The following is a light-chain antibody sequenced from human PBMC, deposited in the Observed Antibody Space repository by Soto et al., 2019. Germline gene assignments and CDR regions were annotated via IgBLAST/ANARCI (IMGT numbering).Light chain of an antibody. CDR2: DVS. V-gene: IGLV2-11*01. CDR1: SSDVGGYNY. CDR3: CSYAGSYG. Sequence: QSVLTQPRSVSGSPGQSVTISRTGTSSDVGGYNYVSWYQQHPGKAPKLMIYDVSKRPSGVPDRFSGSKSGNTASLTISGLQAEDEADYYCCSYAGSYGVGTGTKVTVL. J-gene: IGLJ1*01.